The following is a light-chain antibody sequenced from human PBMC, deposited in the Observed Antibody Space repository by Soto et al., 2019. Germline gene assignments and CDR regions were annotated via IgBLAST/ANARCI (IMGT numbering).Light chain of an antibody. J-gene: IGLJ2*01. CDR2: EVT. V-gene: IGLV2-8*01. CDR3: TSYAGSNIPVV. Sequence: QSALTQPPSASGSPGQSVTISCTGSSSDVGGYNFVSWYQQHPGKAPKLIIYEVTKRPSGVPDRFSGSKSGNTASLTVSGLQAEDEDDYYCTSYAGSNIPVVFGGGTKVTVL. CDR1: SSDVGGYNF.